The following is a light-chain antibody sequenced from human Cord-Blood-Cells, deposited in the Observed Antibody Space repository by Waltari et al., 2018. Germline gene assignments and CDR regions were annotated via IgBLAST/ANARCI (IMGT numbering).Light chain of an antibody. J-gene: IGLJ3*02. CDR2: GKN. V-gene: IGLV3-19*01. Sequence: SSELTQDPAVSVALGQTVRIPCPGDSLRSYYGRWYHQKPGQAPVLVIYGKNNRHSGIPDRFSGSSSGNTASLTITGAQAEDEADYYCNSRDSSGNHLVFGGGTKLTVL. CDR1: SLRSYY. CDR3: NSRDSSGNHLV.